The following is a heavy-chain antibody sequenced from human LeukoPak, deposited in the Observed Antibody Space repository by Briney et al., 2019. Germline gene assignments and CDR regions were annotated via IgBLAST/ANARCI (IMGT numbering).Heavy chain of an antibody. Sequence: ASVKVSCKASGYTFTSYDINWVRQATGQGLEWMGWMNPNSGNTGYAQKFQGRVTMTRNTSISTAYTEVSSLRSEDTAVYYCARGYVGATEYWFDPWGQGTLVTVSS. D-gene: IGHD1-26*01. CDR3: ARGYVGATEYWFDP. CDR1: GYTFTSYD. J-gene: IGHJ5*02. V-gene: IGHV1-8*01. CDR2: MNPNSGNT.